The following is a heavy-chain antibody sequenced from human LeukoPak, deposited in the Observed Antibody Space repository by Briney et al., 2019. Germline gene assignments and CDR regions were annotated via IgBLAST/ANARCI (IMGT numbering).Heavy chain of an antibody. Sequence: SETLSLTCTVSGGSISSGNYYWSWIRQPAGKGLEWIGRIYTSGNTNYNPSLKSRVTISVDTSQNQFSLRLSSVTAADTAVYYCARGRYVTTRGGAAAGFLDYWGQGTLVTVST. CDR3: ARGRYVTTRGGAAAGFLDY. D-gene: IGHD6-13*01. CDR1: GGSISSGNYY. V-gene: IGHV4-61*02. CDR2: IYTSGNT. J-gene: IGHJ4*02.